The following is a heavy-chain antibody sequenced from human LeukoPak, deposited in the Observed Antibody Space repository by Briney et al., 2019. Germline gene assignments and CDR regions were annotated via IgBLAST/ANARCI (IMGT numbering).Heavy chain of an antibody. J-gene: IGHJ4*02. Sequence: PGGSLRLSCAASGFTFSSYSMNWVRQAPGKGLEWVSSISSSSSYIYYADSVKGRFTISRDNSKNTLYLQMNSLRAEDTAVYYCAGEGYGGNSAGFDYWGQGTLVTVSS. CDR3: AGEGYGGNSAGFDY. CDR2: ISSSSSYI. V-gene: IGHV3-21*04. CDR1: GFTFSSYS. D-gene: IGHD4-23*01.